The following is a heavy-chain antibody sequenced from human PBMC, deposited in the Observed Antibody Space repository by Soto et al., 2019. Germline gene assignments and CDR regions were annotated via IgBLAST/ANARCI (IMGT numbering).Heavy chain of an antibody. D-gene: IGHD5-18*01. CDR1: GFSFSSYG. V-gene: IGHV3-33*01. CDR3: ARPLHSAMAVDALDI. Sequence: QVQLVESGGDMVQPGRSLRLSCVASGFSFSSYGMYWVRQAPGKGLEWVAVIWYDGSNRNYADSVKGRLTIYRDNSKNTLYLQMNSLRVEDTAVYYCARPLHSAMAVDALDIWGQGTMVTVSS. CDR2: IWYDGSNR. J-gene: IGHJ3*02.